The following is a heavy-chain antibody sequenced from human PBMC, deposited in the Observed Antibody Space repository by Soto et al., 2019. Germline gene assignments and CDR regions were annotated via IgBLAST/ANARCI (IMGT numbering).Heavy chain of an antibody. V-gene: IGHV3-66*01. CDR2: IYSAGNT. CDR1: GFTVSSNY. Sequence: HPGGSLRLSCAASGFTVSSNYMSWVRQAPGKGLEWISIIYSAGNTYYADSVKGRFTISRDNSKNTLYLQMNSLGAEDTAVYYCARDFVVGARTVIDIPNPLQSLPWG. J-gene: IGHJ5*02. D-gene: IGHD1-26*01. CDR3: ARDFVVGARTVIDIPNPLQSLP.